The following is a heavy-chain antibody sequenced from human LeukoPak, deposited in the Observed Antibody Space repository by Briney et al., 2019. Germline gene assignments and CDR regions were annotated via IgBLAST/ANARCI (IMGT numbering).Heavy chain of an antibody. CDR3: TRGQIQFWIHDGMDV. Sequence: GGSLRLSCAASVYTFGVHAMSWARQAPGRGREWVGFIRSKAYRGTTEYAASVQGRFTISRDDSKISVYVEMNRLQNEATAVYYCTRGQIQFWIHDGMDVGGQGAPVTASS. J-gene: IGHJ6*02. D-gene: IGHD3-3*01. CDR1: VYTFGVHA. V-gene: IGHV3-49*04. CDR2: IRSKAYRGTT.